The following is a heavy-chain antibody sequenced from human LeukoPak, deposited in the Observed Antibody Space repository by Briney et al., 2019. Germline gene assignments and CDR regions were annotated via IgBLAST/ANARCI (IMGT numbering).Heavy chain of an antibody. D-gene: IGHD3-3*01. CDR1: GFTFSSYS. J-gene: IGHJ5*02. CDR3: ARDENTIFGVVYEYNWFDP. Sequence: GGSLRLSCAASGFTFSSYSMNWVRQAPGKGLEWVSYISSSSSYIYYADSVKGRFTISRDNAKNSLSLQMNSLRAEDTAVYYCARDENTIFGVVYEYNWFDPWGQGTLVTVSS. CDR2: ISSSSSYI. V-gene: IGHV3-21*01.